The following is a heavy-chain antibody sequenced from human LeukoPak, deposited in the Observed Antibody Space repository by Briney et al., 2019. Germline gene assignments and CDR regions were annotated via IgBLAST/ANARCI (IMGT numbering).Heavy chain of an antibody. CDR2: IYHSGST. V-gene: IGHV4-4*02. D-gene: IGHD1-7*01. CDR1: GGSISSSNW. Sequence: PSGTLSLTCAVSGGSISSSNWWSWVRQPPGKGLEWIGEIYHSGSTNYNPSLKSRVTISVDKSKNQFSLKLSSVTAADTAVYYCARVPLFHGELHYASDIWGQGTLVTVSS. CDR3: ARVPLFHGELHYASDI. J-gene: IGHJ3*02.